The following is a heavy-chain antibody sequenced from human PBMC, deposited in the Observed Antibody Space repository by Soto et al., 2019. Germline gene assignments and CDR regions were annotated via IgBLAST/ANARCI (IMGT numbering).Heavy chain of an antibody. J-gene: IGHJ4*02. D-gene: IGHD4-17*01. Sequence: SDTLSLTCTVSGGSISSYYWSWIRQPPGKGLEWIGYIYYSGSTNYNPSLKSRVTISVDTSKNQFSLKLSSVTAADTAVYYCARDHGDYIDYWGQGTLVTVSS. CDR1: GGSISSYY. CDR2: IYYSGST. CDR3: ARDHGDYIDY. V-gene: IGHV4-59*01.